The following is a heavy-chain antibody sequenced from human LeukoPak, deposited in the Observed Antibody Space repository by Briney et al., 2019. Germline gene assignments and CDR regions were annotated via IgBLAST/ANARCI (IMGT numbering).Heavy chain of an antibody. Sequence: GSLRLSCAASGFTFSDYYMSWIRQAPGKGLEWVSYISSSGSTIYYADSVKGRFTISRDNAKNSLYLQMNSLRAEDTAVYYCARAHYDFWSGYYWAGAFDIWGQGTMVTVSS. J-gene: IGHJ3*02. D-gene: IGHD3-3*01. V-gene: IGHV3-11*04. CDR3: ARAHYDFWSGYYWAGAFDI. CDR1: GFTFSDYY. CDR2: ISSSGSTI.